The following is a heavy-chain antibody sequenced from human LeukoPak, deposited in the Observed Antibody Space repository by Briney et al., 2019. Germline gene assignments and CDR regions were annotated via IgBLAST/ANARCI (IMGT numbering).Heavy chain of an antibody. V-gene: IGHV3-74*01. CDR1: GFTFSSYW. CDR2: VNSDGSST. CDR3: ARGVGYCSSTSCYWWFDP. D-gene: IGHD2-2*01. J-gene: IGHJ5*02. Sequence: AGSLRLSCAASGFTFSSYWMHWVRHAPGKGLVRVSRVNSDGSSTSYADSGKGRFTISRDNAKNTLYLQMNSLRAEATAVYYCARGVGYCSSTSCYWWFDPWGQGTLVTVSS.